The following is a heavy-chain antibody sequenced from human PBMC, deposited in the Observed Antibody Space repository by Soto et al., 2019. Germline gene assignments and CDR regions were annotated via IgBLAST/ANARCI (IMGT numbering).Heavy chain of an antibody. CDR2: IWYDGSNK. D-gene: IGHD5-18*01. V-gene: IGHV3-33*01. CDR1: GFTFSSYG. Sequence: GGSLRLSCAASGFTFSSYGMHWVRQAPGKGLEWVAVIWYDGSNKYYADSVKGRFTISRDNSKNTLYLQMNSLRAEDTAVYYCARSQYTAMGTPVFDYWGQGTLVTVSS. J-gene: IGHJ4*02. CDR3: ARSQYTAMGTPVFDY.